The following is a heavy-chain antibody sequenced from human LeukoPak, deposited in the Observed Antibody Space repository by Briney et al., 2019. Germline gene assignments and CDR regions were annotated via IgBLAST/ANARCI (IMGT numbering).Heavy chain of an antibody. CDR2: IYPGDSDT. Sequence: LGESLKISCKGSGYSFTSYWIGWVRQMPGKGLEWMGIIYPGDSDTRYGPSFQGQVTISADKSISTAYLQWSSLKASDTAMHYCARLFVSGDYGDYYYYGMDVWGQGTTVTVSS. J-gene: IGHJ6*02. D-gene: IGHD4-17*01. CDR3: ARLFVSGDYGDYYYYGMDV. V-gene: IGHV5-51*01. CDR1: GYSFTSYW.